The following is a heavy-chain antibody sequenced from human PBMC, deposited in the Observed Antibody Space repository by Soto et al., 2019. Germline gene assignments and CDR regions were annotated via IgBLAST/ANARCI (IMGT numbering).Heavy chain of an antibody. CDR3: ARGQEGIVATH. V-gene: IGHV4-34*01. D-gene: IGHD5-12*01. J-gene: IGHJ4*02. CDR2: IKDGGST. CDR1: GGSLTGYY. Sequence: QVQLQQWGAGLLKPSETLSLTCAVNGGSLTGYYWSWIRQPPGKGLEWIGEIKDGGSTNYSPSPRSRVTISADTSKNQFSLRLNSVTAADTAVYFCARGQEGIVATHWDQGTLVTVSS.